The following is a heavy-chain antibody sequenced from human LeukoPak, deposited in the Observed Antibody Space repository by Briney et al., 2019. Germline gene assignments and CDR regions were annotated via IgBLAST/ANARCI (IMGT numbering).Heavy chain of an antibody. CDR1: GYTFTSYY. J-gene: IGHJ5*01. CDR2: INPTGGST. D-gene: IGHD3-3*01. V-gene: IGHV1-46*01. CDR3: ARAIYFDVWSGYYGWFDS. Sequence: ASVKVSCKASGYTFTSYYMHWVRQAPGQGLEWMGLINPTGGSTGYAQKFQGRVTMTRDMSTSTDYMELSSLRSEDTAVYYCARAIYFDVWSGYYGWFDSWGQGTLVTVSS.